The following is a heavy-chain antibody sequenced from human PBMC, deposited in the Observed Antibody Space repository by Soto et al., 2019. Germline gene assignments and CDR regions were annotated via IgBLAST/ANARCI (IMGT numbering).Heavy chain of an antibody. V-gene: IGHV3-9*01. J-gene: IGHJ6*02. Sequence: SCAASGFTFDDYAMHWVRQAPGKGLEWVSGISWNSGSIGYADSVKGRFTISRDNAKNSLYLQMNSLRAEDTALYYCAKDRSYYYYYGMDVWGQGTTVTVSS. CDR1: GFTFDDYA. CDR2: ISWNSGSI. CDR3: AKDRSYYYYYGMDV.